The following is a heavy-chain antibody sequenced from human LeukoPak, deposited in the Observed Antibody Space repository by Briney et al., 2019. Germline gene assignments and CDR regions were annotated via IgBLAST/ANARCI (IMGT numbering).Heavy chain of an antibody. V-gene: IGHV3-53*04. CDR3: ARSAYSSSWYHGGMDV. CDR2: IYSGGST. D-gene: IGHD6-13*01. Sequence: PGGSLRLSCAASGFTVSSNYMSWVRQAPGKGLEWVSVIYSGGSTYYADSVEGRFTISRHNSKNTLYLQMNSLRAEDTAVYYCARSAYSSSWYHGGMDVWGQGTTVTVSS. CDR1: GFTVSSNY. J-gene: IGHJ6*02.